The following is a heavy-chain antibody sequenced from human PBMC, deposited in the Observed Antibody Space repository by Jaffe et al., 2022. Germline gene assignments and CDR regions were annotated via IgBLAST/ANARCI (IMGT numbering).Heavy chain of an antibody. CDR1: GFTFTSYA. D-gene: IGHD3-3*01. CDR3: TKPDYHDFWSGYRAFHL. J-gene: IGHJ3*01. V-gene: IGHV3-23*01. CDR2: ISGTGGKT. Sequence: EEQLLESGGGLVQPGGSLKLSCVASGFTFTSYAMSWVRQAPGKGPEWVSAISGTGGKTHYADSMRGRFTISRDNSKNTIYLQMNSLRADDTAVYYCTKPDYHDFWSGYRAFHLWGQGTMVAVSS.